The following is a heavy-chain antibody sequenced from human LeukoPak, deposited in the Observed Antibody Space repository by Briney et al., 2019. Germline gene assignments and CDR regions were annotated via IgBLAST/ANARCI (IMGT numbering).Heavy chain of an antibody. CDR1: GGSISSYY. CDR2: IYYSGST. V-gene: IGHV4-59*01. D-gene: IGHD3-10*01. Sequence: SETLSLTCTVCGGSISSYYWSWIRQPPGKGLEWIGYIYYSGSTNYNPSLKSRVTISVDTSKNQFSLKLSSVTAADTAVYYCARGDSGSYYNEWGQGTLVTVSS. J-gene: IGHJ4*02. CDR3: ARGDSGSYYNE.